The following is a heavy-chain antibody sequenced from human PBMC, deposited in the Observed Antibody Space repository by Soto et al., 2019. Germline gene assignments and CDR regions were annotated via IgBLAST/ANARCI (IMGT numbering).Heavy chain of an antibody. CDR2: ISGSGGDT. D-gene: IGHD6-13*01. CDR3: TRNSSWYYFDY. V-gene: IGHV3-23*01. CDR1: GFTFSSYA. J-gene: IGHJ4*02. Sequence: GGSLGLSCAASGFTFSSYAMSWVRQAPGKGLEWVSGISGSGGDTNYADSVKGRFTISRDNSKNTLFLQMDSLRAEDTAVYYCTRNSSWYYFDYWGQGTLVTVSS.